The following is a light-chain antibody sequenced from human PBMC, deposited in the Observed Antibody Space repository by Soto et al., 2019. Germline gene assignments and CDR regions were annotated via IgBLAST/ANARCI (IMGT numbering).Light chain of an antibody. Sequence: LAPGERATLSCRASQSVSNNYFAWYQQKPGQAPRLLIFGSSDRATGTPDRFSGSGSGTDFTLTISRLEPEDFAVYYCQQYGSSPPYTFGQGTKLEIK. CDR3: QQYGSSPPYT. CDR2: GSS. CDR1: QSVSNNY. J-gene: IGKJ2*01. V-gene: IGKV3-20*01.